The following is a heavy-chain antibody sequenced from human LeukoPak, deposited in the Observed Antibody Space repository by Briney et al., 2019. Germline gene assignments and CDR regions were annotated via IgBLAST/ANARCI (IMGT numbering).Heavy chain of an antibody. Sequence: RRASVKVSCKASGYTFTSYGISWVRQAPGQGLEWMGWISAYNGNTNYAQKLQGRVTMTTDTSTSTAYMELRSLRSDDTAVYYCARAAAGNNWFDPWGQGTLVTVSS. V-gene: IGHV1-18*01. D-gene: IGHD6-13*01. J-gene: IGHJ5*02. CDR1: GYTFTSYG. CDR3: ARAAAGNNWFDP. CDR2: ISAYNGNT.